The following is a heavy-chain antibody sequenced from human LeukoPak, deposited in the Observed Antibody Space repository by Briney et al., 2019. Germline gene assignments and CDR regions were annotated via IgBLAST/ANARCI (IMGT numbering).Heavy chain of an antibody. CDR3: ATQYYDYVWGTNPPDY. J-gene: IGHJ4*02. V-gene: IGHV3-21*01. D-gene: IGHD3-16*01. CDR2: ISSSTTFM. CDR1: GFTFSSYA. Sequence: PGGSLRLSCAASGFTFSSYAMSWVLQPPGKGLEWVASISSSTTFMYYADSVKGRFTVARDNSKNSLFLLMARLTAEDTGTYYCATQYYDYVWGTNPPDYWGQGTLVTVSS.